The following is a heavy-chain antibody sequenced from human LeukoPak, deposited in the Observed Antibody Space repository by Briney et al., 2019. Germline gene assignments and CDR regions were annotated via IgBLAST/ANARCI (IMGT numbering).Heavy chain of an antibody. CDR2: VSPSSSYI. CDR1: GLTFSSYS. J-gene: IGHJ5*02. CDR3: TRERGLIAPSGVDL. Sequence: GGSLRLSCAVSGLTFSSYSMNWVRQAPGKGLEWVASVSPSSSYIYYADSVKGRFTISRDNAKNSLYLQMHSLRAEDTAVYYCTRERGLIAPSGVDLWGQGTLVTVSS. D-gene: IGHD6-13*01. V-gene: IGHV3-21*01.